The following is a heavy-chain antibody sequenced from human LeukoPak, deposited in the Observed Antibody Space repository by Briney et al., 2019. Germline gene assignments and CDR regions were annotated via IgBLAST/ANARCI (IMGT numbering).Heavy chain of an antibody. J-gene: IGHJ4*02. CDR1: GYTFTSYY. D-gene: IGHD4-17*01. CDR2: INPSDGST. V-gene: IGHV1-46*01. CDR3: ARDRFDFGDNYYFDY. Sequence: ASVKVSCKASGYTFTSYYMHWVRQAPGQGLEWMGIINPSDGSTSYAQKFQGRVTMTRDTSTSTVYMELSSLRSEDTAVYYCARDRFDFGDNYYFDYWGQGTLVTVSS.